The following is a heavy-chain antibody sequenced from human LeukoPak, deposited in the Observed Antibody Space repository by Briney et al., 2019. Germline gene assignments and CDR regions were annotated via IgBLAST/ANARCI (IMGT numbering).Heavy chain of an antibody. V-gene: IGHV4-39*07. J-gene: IGHJ4*02. Sequence: SETLSLTCTVSGGSISSSIHYWGWIRQPPGKGLEWIGSIYYSGSTYYNPSLKSRVTISVDTSKNQFSLKLSSVTAADTVVYYCARKAYCGGDCYSFDNWGQGTLVTVSS. D-gene: IGHD2-21*02. CDR3: ARKAYCGGDCYSFDN. CDR1: GGSISSSIHY. CDR2: IYYSGST.